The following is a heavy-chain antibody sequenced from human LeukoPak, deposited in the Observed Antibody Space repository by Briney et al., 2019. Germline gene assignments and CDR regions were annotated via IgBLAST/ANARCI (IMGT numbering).Heavy chain of an antibody. V-gene: IGHV3-7*01. CDR3: ARTGTGTAPDAFDI. CDR2: IKQDGSEK. Sequence: GGSLRLSCAASGFTFSSYWMSWVRLAPGKGLEWVANIKQDGSEKYYVDSVKGRFTISRDNAKNSLYLQMNSLRAEDTAVYYCARTGTGTAPDAFDIWGQGTMVTVSS. J-gene: IGHJ3*02. D-gene: IGHD1-7*01. CDR1: GFTFSSYW.